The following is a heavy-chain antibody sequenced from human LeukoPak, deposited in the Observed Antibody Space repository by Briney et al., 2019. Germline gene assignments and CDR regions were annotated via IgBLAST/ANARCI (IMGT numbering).Heavy chain of an antibody. CDR3: ARGGAWGDREVDY. D-gene: IGHD3-16*01. J-gene: IGHJ4*02. CDR1: AYTFIAYY. Sequence: ASVKVSCKASAYTFIAYYMHWVRQAPGQGLEWMGRIDPKSGGTIYAEKFQGRVTVTRDTSISTAYMDLSRLTSDDTAVYYCARGGAWGDREVDYWGQGSLVTVSS. CDR2: IDPKSGGT. V-gene: IGHV1-2*06.